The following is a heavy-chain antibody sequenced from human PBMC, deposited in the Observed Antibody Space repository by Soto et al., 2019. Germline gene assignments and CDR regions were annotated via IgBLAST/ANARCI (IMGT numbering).Heavy chain of an antibody. Sequence: GGSLRLSFAASGFTFSSYDMHWVRQATGKGLEGVSAIGSAGDTYYPGSAKGRFTISRENAKNSLYLQMNSLRAEDTAVYYVARGYCSRTSCYYYYYYGMDVWGQGTTVTVS. CDR3: ARGYCSRTSCYYYYYYGMDV. CDR2: IGSAGDT. D-gene: IGHD2-2*01. J-gene: IGHJ6*02. CDR1: GFTFSSYD. V-gene: IGHV3-13*01.